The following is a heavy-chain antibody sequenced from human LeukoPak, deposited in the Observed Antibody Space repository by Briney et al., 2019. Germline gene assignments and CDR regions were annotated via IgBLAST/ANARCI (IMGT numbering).Heavy chain of an antibody. CDR2: IHYSGNT. D-gene: IGHD4-11*01. V-gene: IGHV4-59*01. J-gene: IGHJ2*01. CDR3: AILRNYLTSVTTVRYFDL. Sequence: PSETLSLTCTVSGGAISSYYWTWIRQAPGKGLEWIGYIHYSGNTNYNPSLKSRVTISVDTSKNQFSLKLASVTAADTAVYYCAILRNYLTSVTTVRYFDLWGRGTLVTVSS. CDR1: GGAISSYY.